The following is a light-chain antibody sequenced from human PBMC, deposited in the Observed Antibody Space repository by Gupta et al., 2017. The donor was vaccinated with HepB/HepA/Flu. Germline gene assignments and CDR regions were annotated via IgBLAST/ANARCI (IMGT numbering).Light chain of an antibody. V-gene: IGLV2-14*03. CDR1: SSDIGAYNY. J-gene: IGLJ2*01. Sequence: QSALTQPASVSGSPGQSITISCTGTSSDIGAYNYVSWFQPPPGQVPKLRIYDVDNRPSGVSNRFSGSKSGNTASLTISGLQTEDEADYYCSSYTTISTRIFGGGTRLTVL. CDR3: SSYTTISTRI. CDR2: DVD.